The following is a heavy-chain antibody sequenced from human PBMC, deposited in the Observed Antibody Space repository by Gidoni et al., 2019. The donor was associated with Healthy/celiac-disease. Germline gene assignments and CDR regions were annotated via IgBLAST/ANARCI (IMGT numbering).Heavy chain of an antibody. Sequence: QVQLVESGGGVVQPGRSLRLSCAASGFTFSSYGMHWVRQAPGKGLEWVAVIWYDGSNKYYADSVKGRFTISRDNSKNTLYLQMNSLRAEDTAVYYCARGYEIRSGYYYYGMDVWGQGTTVTVSS. CDR2: IWYDGSNK. CDR1: GFTFSSYG. V-gene: IGHV3-33*01. J-gene: IGHJ6*02. D-gene: IGHD1-1*01. CDR3: ARGYEIRSGYYYYGMDV.